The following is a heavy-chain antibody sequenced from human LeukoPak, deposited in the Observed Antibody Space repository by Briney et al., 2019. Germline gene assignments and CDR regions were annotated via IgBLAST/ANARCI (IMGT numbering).Heavy chain of an antibody. Sequence: GGSLRLSCGASGFTFSSSLMSWVRQTPGKGLEWVANIYPGGSEKYYVYSVKGRFTISRDNAKNSVYLQMNNLRVEDTSVYYCARELVVGPAEYFQQWGQGTLVTVSS. CDR3: ARELVVGPAEYFQQ. CDR1: GFTFSSSL. V-gene: IGHV3-7*01. D-gene: IGHD2-15*01. CDR2: IYPGGSEK. J-gene: IGHJ1*01.